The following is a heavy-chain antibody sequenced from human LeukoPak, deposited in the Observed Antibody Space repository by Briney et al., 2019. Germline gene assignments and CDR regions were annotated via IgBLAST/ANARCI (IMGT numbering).Heavy chain of an antibody. V-gene: IGHV4-59*01. Sequence: SETLSLTCTASGGSISSYYWSWIRQPPGKGLEWIGYIYYSGSTNYNPSLKSRVTISVDTSKNQFSLKLSSVTAADTAVYYCARDRSGWSFDYWGQGTLVTVSS. CDR1: GGSISSYY. D-gene: IGHD6-19*01. J-gene: IGHJ4*02. CDR3: ARDRSGWSFDY. CDR2: IYYSGST.